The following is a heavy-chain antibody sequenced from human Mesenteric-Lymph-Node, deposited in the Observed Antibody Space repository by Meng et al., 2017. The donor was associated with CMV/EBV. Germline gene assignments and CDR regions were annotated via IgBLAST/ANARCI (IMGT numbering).Heavy chain of an antibody. CDR2: MNPNSGNT. CDR3: ARASVDYCSSTSCYTYGMDV. CDR1: GYTFTSYD. D-gene: IGHD2-2*02. Sequence: ASVKVSCKASGYTFTSYDINWVRQATGQGLEWMGWMNPNSGNTGYAQKFQGRVTMTRNTSISTAYMELSSLRSEDTAVYYCARASVDYCSSTSCYTYGMDVWGQGTTVTVSS. V-gene: IGHV1-8*01. J-gene: IGHJ6*02.